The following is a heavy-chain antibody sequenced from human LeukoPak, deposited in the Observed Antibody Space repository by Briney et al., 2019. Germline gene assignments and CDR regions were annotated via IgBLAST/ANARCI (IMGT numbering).Heavy chain of an antibody. CDR2: ISGSGGRT. D-gene: IGHD6-6*01. J-gene: IGHJ3*02. CDR1: GFSFSSSG. CDR3: AKDKGGITIAAPKDAFDI. V-gene: IGHV3-23*01. Sequence: GGSLRLSCAASGFSFSSSGMSWVRQAPGKGLEWVSAISGSGGRTYYADSVRGRFTISRDNSKNTLYLQMNSLRAEDTAIYYCAKDKGGITIAAPKDAFDIWGRGTMVTVSS.